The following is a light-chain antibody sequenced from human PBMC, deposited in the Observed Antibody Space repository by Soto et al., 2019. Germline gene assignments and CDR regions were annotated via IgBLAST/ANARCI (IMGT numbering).Light chain of an antibody. Sequence: QSVLTQPRSVSGSPGQSITISCSGTIRDIGGYNFISWYQQHPGTAPKIIIYDVSKRPSGVPDRFSGSTSGNTASLTISGLQAEDDAFYYCCSYAGSNTLVFGGGTKVTVL. CDR3: CSYAGSNTLV. V-gene: IGLV2-11*01. CDR2: DVS. J-gene: IGLJ2*01. CDR1: IRDIGGYNF.